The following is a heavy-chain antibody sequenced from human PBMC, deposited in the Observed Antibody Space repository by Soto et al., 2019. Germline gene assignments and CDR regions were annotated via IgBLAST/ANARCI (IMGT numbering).Heavy chain of an antibody. CDR2: MNPNSGNT. J-gene: IGHJ6*03. V-gene: IGHV1-8*01. Sequence: ASVKVSCKASGYTFTSYDINWVRQATGQGLEWMGWMNPNSGNTGYAQKFQGRVTMTRNTSISTAYMELSSLRSEDTAVYYCARGHRPGGRGVMEPYYYYYMDVWGKGTTVTVSS. D-gene: IGHD3-10*01. CDR3: ARGHRPGGRGVMEPYYYYYMDV. CDR1: GYTFTSYD.